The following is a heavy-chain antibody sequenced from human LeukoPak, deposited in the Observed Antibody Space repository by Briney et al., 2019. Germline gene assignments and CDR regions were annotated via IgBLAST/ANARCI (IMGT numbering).Heavy chain of an antibody. CDR2: IKSKTDGGTT. CDR3: TTSVLRYFDWLHSWFDP. CDR1: GFTFSSYW. Sequence: PGGSLRLSCATSGFTFSSYWMSWVRQAPGKGLEWVGRIKSKTDGGTTDYAAPVKGRFTISRDDSKNTLYLQMNSLKTEDTAVYYCTTSVLRYFDWLHSWFDPWGQGTLVTVSS. D-gene: IGHD3-9*01. J-gene: IGHJ5*02. V-gene: IGHV3-15*01.